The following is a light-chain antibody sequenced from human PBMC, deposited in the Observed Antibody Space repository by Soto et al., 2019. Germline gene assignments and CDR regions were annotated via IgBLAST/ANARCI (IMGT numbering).Light chain of an antibody. Sequence: QSVLTQPPSVSGAPGQRVTISCTGSSSNIGAGYDVHWYQQRPGTAPKLLIFGNINRPSGVPDRFSGSTSGTSASLAITGLQAEEESDYYCQAYDRTLSARYVFGTGTKVTGL. CDR2: GNI. J-gene: IGLJ1*01. CDR1: SSNIGAGYD. V-gene: IGLV1-40*01. CDR3: QAYDRTLSARYV.